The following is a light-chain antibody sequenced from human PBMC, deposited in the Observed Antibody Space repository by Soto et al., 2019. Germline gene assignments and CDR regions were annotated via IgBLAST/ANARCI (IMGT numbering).Light chain of an antibody. CDR1: QGITTY. Sequence: DIQMTQSPSSLSASVGDRVTITCRASQGITTYLNWYQQKPGKAPKLLIYTASSLQSGVPSRFSGSGSGTDFTLTISSLQPEDFATYYCQQSYISPHSLGQGTNLEIK. V-gene: IGKV1-39*01. J-gene: IGKJ2*03. CDR2: TAS. CDR3: QQSYISPHS.